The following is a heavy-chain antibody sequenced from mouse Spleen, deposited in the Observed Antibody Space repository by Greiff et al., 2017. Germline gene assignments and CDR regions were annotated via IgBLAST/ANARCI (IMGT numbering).Heavy chain of an antibody. CDR3: ARGGLRRDSWFAY. Sequence: VQRVESGAELMKPGASVKISCKATGYTFSSYWIEWVKQRPGHGLEWIGEILPGSGSTNYNEKFKGKATFTADTSSNTAYMQLSSLTSEDSAVYYCARGGLRRDSWFAYWGQGTLVTVSA. CDR1: GYTFSSYW. D-gene: IGHD2-4*01. J-gene: IGHJ3*01. V-gene: IGHV1-9*01. CDR2: ILPGSGST.